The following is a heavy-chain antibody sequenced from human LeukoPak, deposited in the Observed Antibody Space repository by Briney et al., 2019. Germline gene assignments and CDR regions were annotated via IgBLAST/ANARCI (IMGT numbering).Heavy chain of an antibody. J-gene: IGHJ3*02. D-gene: IGHD4-17*01. CDR1: GGSISSGDYY. Sequence: SETLSLTCTVSGGSISSGDYYWSWIRQPPGKGLEWIGYIYYSGSTYYNPSLKSRVTISVDTSKNQFSLRLSSVTAADTAAYYCARDKEVYGDYPDAFDIWGQGTMVTVSS. V-gene: IGHV4-30-4*08. CDR2: IYYSGST. CDR3: ARDKEVYGDYPDAFDI.